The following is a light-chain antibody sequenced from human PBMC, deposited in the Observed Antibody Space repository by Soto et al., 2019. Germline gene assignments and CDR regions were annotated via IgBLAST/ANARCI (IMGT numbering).Light chain of an antibody. Sequence: FHLTQSPSSLSASVGDRVTVICQASQDINNYLNWYQQKPGKAPKVLIYDASNLKTGVPSRFSGSPSGTDFTFTISSLQTEDFATYYCQQFNDYPITFGQGTRLEIK. CDR3: QQFNDYPIT. V-gene: IGKV1-33*01. CDR1: QDINNY. J-gene: IGKJ5*01. CDR2: DAS.